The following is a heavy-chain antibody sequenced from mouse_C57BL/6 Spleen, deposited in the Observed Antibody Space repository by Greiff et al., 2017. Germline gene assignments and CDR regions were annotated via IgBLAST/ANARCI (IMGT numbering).Heavy chain of an antibody. Sequence: DVQLQESEGGLVQPGSSMKLSCTASGFTFSDYYMAWVRQVPEKGLEWVANINYDGSSTYYLDSLKSRFIISRDNAKNILYLQMSSLKSEDTATYYCARDYYGSRYYFDYWGQGTTLTVSS. CDR3: ARDYYGSRYYFDY. D-gene: IGHD1-1*01. J-gene: IGHJ2*01. CDR2: INYDGSST. CDR1: GFTFSDYY. V-gene: IGHV5-16*01.